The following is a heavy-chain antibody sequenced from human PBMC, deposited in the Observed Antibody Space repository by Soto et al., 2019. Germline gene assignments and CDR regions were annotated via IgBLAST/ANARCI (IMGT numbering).Heavy chain of an antibody. CDR2: IYDIGST. J-gene: IGHJ5*01. D-gene: IGHD3-22*01. CDR3: AREYYYDSSIPNNGWFDP. CDR1: GGSINSYY. Sequence: SETLSLTCTVSGGSINSYYWSWIRQPPGKGLEWIGYIYDIGSTNYNPSLKSRVTISEDTSKNRFSLKLSSVTAADRAVYYFAREYYYDSSIPNNGWFDPGGKEPW. V-gene: IGHV4-59*01.